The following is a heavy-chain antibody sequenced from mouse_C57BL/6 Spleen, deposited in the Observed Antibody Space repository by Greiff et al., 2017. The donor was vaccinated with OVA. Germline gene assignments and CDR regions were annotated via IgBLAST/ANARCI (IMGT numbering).Heavy chain of an antibody. CDR1: GYTFTDYE. V-gene: IGHV1-15*01. D-gene: IGHD5-2*01. CDR3: TRRENSYADYFDY. Sequence: QVQLQQSGAELVRPGASVTLSCKASGYTFTDYEMHWVKQTPVHGLEWIGAIDPETGGTAYNQKFKGKAILTADKSSSTAYMELRSLTSEDSAVYYCTRRENSYADYFDYWGQGTTLTVSS. CDR2: IDPETGGT. J-gene: IGHJ2*01.